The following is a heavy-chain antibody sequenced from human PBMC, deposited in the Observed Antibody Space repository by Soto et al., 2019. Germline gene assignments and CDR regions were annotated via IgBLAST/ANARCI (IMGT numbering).Heavy chain of an antibody. CDR3: ARDRRTTGWFYFDY. V-gene: IGHV4-59*11. CDR2: IDYSGTT. CDR1: GDSISSHH. J-gene: IGHJ4*02. Sequence: SETLSLTCSVSGDSISSHHWSWIRQPPGKGLEWLGDIDYSGTTNYNPSLKSRVTMSIDTPKSQFSLRLSSVTAADTAVYYCARDRRTTGWFYFDYWGQGTLVTVSS. D-gene: IGHD6-19*01.